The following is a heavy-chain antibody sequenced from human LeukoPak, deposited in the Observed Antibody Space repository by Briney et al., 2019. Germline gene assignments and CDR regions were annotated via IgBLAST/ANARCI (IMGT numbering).Heavy chain of an antibody. J-gene: IGHJ4*02. D-gene: IGHD3-10*01. CDR2: IYTSGST. CDR1: GGSISSYY. CDR3: ARDRSLRAPYGSGSYYPYYFDY. V-gene: IGHV4-4*07. Sequence: SETLSLTCTVSGGSISSYYWSWIRQPAGKGLEWIGRIYTSGSTNYNPSLKSRVTMSVDTSKNQFSLKLSSVTAADTAVYYCARDRSLRAPYGSGSYYPYYFDYWGQGTLVTVSS.